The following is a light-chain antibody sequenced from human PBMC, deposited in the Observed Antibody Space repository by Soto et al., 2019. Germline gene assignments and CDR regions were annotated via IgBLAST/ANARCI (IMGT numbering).Light chain of an antibody. J-gene: IGLJ1*01. Sequence: QSALTQPPSASGSPGQSVTISCTGTSSDVGAYNYVPWYQQHPGKAPKLMIYEVSKRPSGVPDRFSGSKSGNTASLTVSGLQADDEADYYCSSYAGSNNYVFGTGTKV. CDR1: SSDVGAYNY. CDR3: SSYAGSNNYV. CDR2: EVS. V-gene: IGLV2-8*01.